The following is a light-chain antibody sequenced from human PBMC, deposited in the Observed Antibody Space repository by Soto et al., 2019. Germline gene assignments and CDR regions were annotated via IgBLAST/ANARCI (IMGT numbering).Light chain of an antibody. CDR3: GTWDSSLSAAGV. V-gene: IGLV2-14*03. J-gene: IGLJ1*01. Sequence: QSVLTQPASVSGSPGQSIAISCTGTSSDVVGYNSVSWYQHHPGKAPKLMIYDVNYRPSGISDRFSGSKSGNTASLTISGLQAEDEADYYCGTWDSSLSAAGVFGTGTKVTVL. CDR2: DVN. CDR1: SSDVVGYNS.